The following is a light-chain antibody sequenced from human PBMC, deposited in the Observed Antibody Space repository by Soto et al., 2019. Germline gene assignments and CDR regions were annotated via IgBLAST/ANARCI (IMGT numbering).Light chain of an antibody. V-gene: IGLV1-47*01. CDR3: AGWEESFYV. CDR1: SSNIGSNY. Sequence: QSVLTQPPSASGTPGQRVTISCSGSSSNIGSNYVYWYQQLPGTAPKLLSYRNNPRPSGVPDRFSVSKSGTSASLAISGLRSEDEAEYYCAGWEESFYVLGTGTKPAV. CDR2: RNN. J-gene: IGLJ1*01.